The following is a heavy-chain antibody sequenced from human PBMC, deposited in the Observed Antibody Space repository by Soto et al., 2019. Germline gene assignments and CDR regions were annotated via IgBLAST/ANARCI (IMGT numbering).Heavy chain of an antibody. Sequence: ASVKVSCKASGYTFSDYYMHWVRQAPGQGLEWMGWINPNSGGTNYAQKFQGRVTMTRDTSISTAYMELGGLSSVDTALYYCARDQVLYRSSTRLPPGPIYCRGQGTLVTVSS. CDR1: GYTFSDYY. CDR2: INPNSGGT. CDR3: ARDQVLYRSSTRLPPGPIYC. J-gene: IGHJ4*02. V-gene: IGHV1-2*02. D-gene: IGHD6-6*01.